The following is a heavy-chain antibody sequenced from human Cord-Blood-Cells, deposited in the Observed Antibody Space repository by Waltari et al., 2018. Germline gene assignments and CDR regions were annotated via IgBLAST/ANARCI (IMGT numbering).Heavy chain of an antibody. V-gene: IGHV1-69*01. J-gene: IGHJ3*02. Sequence: QAQLVQSGAEAKNPGSSAKVSCKASGGTRSSYALRWVRRAPGLWLEWMGGIIPIFGTANYAQKFQGRVTITADESTSTAYMELGSLRSEDTAVYYCAREVGHIVVVTAAVGAFDIWGQGTMVTVSS. CDR2: IIPIFGTA. D-gene: IGHD2-21*02. CDR1: GGTRSSYA. CDR3: AREVGHIVVVTAAVGAFDI.